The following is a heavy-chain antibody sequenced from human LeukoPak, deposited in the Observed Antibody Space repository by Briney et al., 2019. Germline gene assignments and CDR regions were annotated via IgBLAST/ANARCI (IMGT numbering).Heavy chain of an antibody. D-gene: IGHD3-10*01. CDR1: GVSISSSNSY. CDR2: IYYTGNT. J-gene: IGHJ1*01. CDR3: ARQTVSGLFTLP. Sequence: PSETLSLTCTVSGVSISSSNSYWGWIRQPPGKGLEWIGSIYYTGNTYYNASLTRRVTICLDTTTTQISLMLPSVTAPDTAMYYCARQTVSGLFTLPGGQGALVTVSS. V-gene: IGHV4-39*01.